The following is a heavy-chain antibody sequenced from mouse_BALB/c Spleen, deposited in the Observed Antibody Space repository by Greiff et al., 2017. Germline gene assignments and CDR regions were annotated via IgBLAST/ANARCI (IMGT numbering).Heavy chain of an antibody. CDR2: IYPGDGDT. CDR3: ARRDYGSSYGFAY. J-gene: IGHJ3*01. V-gene: IGHV1-80*01. CDR1: GYAFSSYW. Sequence: VKLQESGAELVRPGSSVKISCKASGYAFSSYWMNWVKQRPGQGLEWIGQIYPGDGDTNYNGKFKGKATLTADKSSSTAYMQLSSLTSEDSAVYFCARRDYGSSYGFAYWGQGTLVTVSA. D-gene: IGHD1-1*01.